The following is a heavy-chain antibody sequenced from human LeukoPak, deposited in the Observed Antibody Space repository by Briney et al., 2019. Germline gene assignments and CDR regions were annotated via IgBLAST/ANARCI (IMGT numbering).Heavy chain of an antibody. D-gene: IGHD3-22*01. J-gene: IGHJ3*02. V-gene: IGHV4-4*07. Sequence: SETLSLTCTVSGGSISSYYWSRIRQPAGKGLEWIGRIYTSGSTNYNPSLKSRVTMSVDTSKNQFSLKLSSVTAADTAVYYCARDYDSNDAFDIWGQGTMVTVSS. CDR1: GGSISSYY. CDR2: IYTSGST. CDR3: ARDYDSNDAFDI.